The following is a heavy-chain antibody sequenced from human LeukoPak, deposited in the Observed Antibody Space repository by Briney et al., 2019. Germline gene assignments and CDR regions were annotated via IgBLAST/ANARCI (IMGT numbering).Heavy chain of an antibody. CDR1: GYSFTGYF. Sequence: ASVKVSCKASGYSFTGYFIHWVRQAPGQGLEWMGIINPSGGSTSYAQKFQGRVTMTRDTSTSTVYMELSSLRSEDTAVYYCAREEVYCSGGSCPPRYEYFQHWGQGTLVTVSS. J-gene: IGHJ1*01. CDR2: INPSGGST. CDR3: AREEVYCSGGSCPPRYEYFQH. D-gene: IGHD2-15*01. V-gene: IGHV1-46*01.